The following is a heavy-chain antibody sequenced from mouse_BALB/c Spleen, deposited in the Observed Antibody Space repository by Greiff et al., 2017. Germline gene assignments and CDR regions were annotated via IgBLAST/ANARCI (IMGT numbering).Heavy chain of an antibody. CDR1: GFTFSSFG. V-gene: IGHV5-17*02. CDR3: ARREFITTAHYYAMDY. J-gene: IGHJ4*01. Sequence: EVQLVESGGGLVQPGGSRKLSCAASGFTFSSFGMHWVRQAPEKGLEWVAYISSGSSTIYYADTVKGRFTISRDNPKNTLFLQMTSLRSEDTAMYYCARREFITTAHYYAMDYWGQGTSVTVSS. D-gene: IGHD1-2*01. CDR2: ISSGSSTI.